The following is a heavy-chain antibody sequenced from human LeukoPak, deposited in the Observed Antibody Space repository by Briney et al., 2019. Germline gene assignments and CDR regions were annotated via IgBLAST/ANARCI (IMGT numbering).Heavy chain of an antibody. D-gene: IGHD6-13*01. CDR3: AREKSSGIAAAGVDY. CDR1: GGTFSSYA. V-gene: IGHV1-69*01. Sequence: SVKVSCKASGGTFSSYAISWVRQAPGQGLEWMGGIIPIFGTANYAQKFQGRITITADESTSTAYMELSSLRSEDTAVYYCAREKSSGIAAAGVDYWGQGTLVTVSS. CDR2: IIPIFGTA. J-gene: IGHJ4*02.